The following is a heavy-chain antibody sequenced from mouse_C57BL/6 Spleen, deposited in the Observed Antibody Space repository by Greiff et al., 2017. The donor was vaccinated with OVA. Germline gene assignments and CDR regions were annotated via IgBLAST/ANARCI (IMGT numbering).Heavy chain of an antibody. Sequence: EVKLMESGGGLVKPGGSLKLSCAASGFTFSSYAMSWVRQTPEKRLEWVATISDGGSYTYYPDNVKGRFTISRDNAKNNLYLQMSHLKSEDTAMYYCARESIPYFDYWGQGTTLTVSS. V-gene: IGHV5-4*01. CDR1: GFTFSSYA. J-gene: IGHJ2*01. CDR3: ARESIPYFDY. CDR2: ISDGGSYT.